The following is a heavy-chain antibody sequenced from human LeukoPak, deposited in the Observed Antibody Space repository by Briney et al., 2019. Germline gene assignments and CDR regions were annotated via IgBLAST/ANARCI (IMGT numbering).Heavy chain of an antibody. CDR3: ARDQSWTTGFDI. CDR2: TYYMSKWYN. J-gene: IGHJ3*02. Sequence: PSQTLSLTCAISGDSVSSNRATWNWIRQSPSRGLEWLGRTYYMSKWYNDYAVSVKSRITVNPDTSKNQFSLQLNSVTPEDTAVYFCARDQSWTTGFDIWSQGTVVTVSS. V-gene: IGHV6-1*01. D-gene: IGHD2-8*02. CDR1: GDSVSSNRAT.